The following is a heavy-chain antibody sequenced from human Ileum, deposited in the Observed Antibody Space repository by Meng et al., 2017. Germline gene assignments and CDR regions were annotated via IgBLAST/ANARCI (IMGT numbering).Heavy chain of an antibody. J-gene: IGHJ4*02. CDR1: GFTFRNYQ. D-gene: IGHD3-10*01. V-gene: IGHV3-7*01. CDR2: VNQDESAK. Sequence: GESLKISCAASGFTFRNYQMSWVRQAPGKGLEWVAKVNQDESAKYYVDSVKGRFTISRDNAKNSLSLQMDTLRDEDTAVYYCVRDWSGDSQRSCDHRGQGKPVNGSS. CDR3: VRDWSGDSQRSCDH.